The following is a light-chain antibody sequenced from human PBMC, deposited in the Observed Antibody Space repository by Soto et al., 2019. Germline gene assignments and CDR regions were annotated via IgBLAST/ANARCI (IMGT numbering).Light chain of an antibody. CDR1: QSVSSSY. J-gene: IGKJ1*01. CDR3: QQYGSSSWT. V-gene: IGKV3-20*01. Sequence: EVVLTQSPGTLSLSPGERATLSCRASQSVSSSYLAWYQQKPGQAPRLLIYGTSSRATGIPDRFSGSGSGTDFTLTISRLEPEDIAVYYSQQYGSSSWTFGQGPKV. CDR2: GTS.